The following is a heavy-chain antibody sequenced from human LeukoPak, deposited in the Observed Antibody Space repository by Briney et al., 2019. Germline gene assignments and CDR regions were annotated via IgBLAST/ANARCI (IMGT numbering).Heavy chain of an antibody. CDR1: GFTFSSYS. Sequence: GGSLRPSCAPSGFTFSSYSMNWVRQAPGEGLEWVSSISSSSTYIYYADSVQGRFTISRDNAKNSLYLQMNSLRAEDTAVYYCARGRASVVYFDYWGQGTLVTVSS. V-gene: IGHV3-21*01. D-gene: IGHD2-15*01. CDR2: ISSSSTYI. J-gene: IGHJ4*02. CDR3: ARGRASVVYFDY.